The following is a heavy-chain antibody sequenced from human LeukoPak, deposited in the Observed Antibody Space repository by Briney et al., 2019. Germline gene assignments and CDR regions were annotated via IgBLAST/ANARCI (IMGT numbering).Heavy chain of an antibody. V-gene: IGHV3-23*01. CDR1: GCTFSSYA. D-gene: IGHD2-15*01. J-gene: IGHJ2*01. CDR3: ARRALVVATSYWYFDL. Sequence: GASLRLSCADSGCTFSSYAMSWVRQAPGKGLEWVSGISGSGGGTFYADSVEGRFTISRDNSQNTLYLQINSLRAEDTAVYSCARRALVVATSYWYFDLWGRGTLVTVSS. CDR2: ISGSGGGT.